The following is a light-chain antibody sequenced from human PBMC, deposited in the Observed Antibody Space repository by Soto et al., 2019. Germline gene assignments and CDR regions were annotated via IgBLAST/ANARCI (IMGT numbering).Light chain of an antibody. Sequence: DIVMTQSPLSLPVTPGEPASISCRSSQSLLHSNGYNYLDWYLQKPGQSPQLLVYLGSDRASGVPERVSGSGSGTDCTLKISRVEAEDVGVYYCMQALQTPPSFRPGNKVDIK. V-gene: IGKV2-28*01. CDR3: MQALQTPPS. CDR1: QSLLHSNGYNY. CDR2: LGS. J-gene: IGKJ3*01.